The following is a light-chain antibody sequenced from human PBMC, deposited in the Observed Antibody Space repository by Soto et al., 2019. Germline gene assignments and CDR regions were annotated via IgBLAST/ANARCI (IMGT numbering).Light chain of an antibody. CDR3: QQSLNTHLT. CDR1: QSVRTY. J-gene: IGKJ4*01. V-gene: IGKV1-39*01. CDR2: AAS. Sequence: DIQMTQSPSTLSASVGDTVTVTCRASQSVRTYLAWYRQKPGKAPKLLIHAASTLQSGVPSRFSASGGGTDFTLTISSLQHEDFEPYYCQQSLNTHLTLRGGTKV.